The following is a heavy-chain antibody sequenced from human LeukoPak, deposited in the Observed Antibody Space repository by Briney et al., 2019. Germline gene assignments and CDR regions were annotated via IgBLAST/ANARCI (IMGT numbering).Heavy chain of an antibody. CDR1: GFTFSSYW. CDR2: IKQDGGEK. D-gene: IGHD2-15*01. CDR3: ARGMAIAANWFDP. J-gene: IGHJ5*02. Sequence: PGGSLRLSCAASGFTFSSYWMTWVRQAPGRGLEWVANIKQDGGEKYYVDSVKGRFTISRDNARNSLFLQMNSLRAEDTAIYYCARGMAIAANWFDPWGQGTLVTVSS. V-gene: IGHV3-7*01.